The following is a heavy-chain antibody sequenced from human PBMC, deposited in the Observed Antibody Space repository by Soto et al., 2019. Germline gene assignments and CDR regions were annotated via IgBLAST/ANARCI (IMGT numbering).Heavy chain of an antibody. CDR1: GFTVSDYC. D-gene: IGHD3-16*01. CDR3: ARDTGGSYDY. J-gene: IGHJ4*02. V-gene: IGHV3-72*01. Sequence: GGSLRLSCAASGFTVSDYCLNWVRQVPEKGLEWLGRSRNKANSYNTEYAPSVKGRFSISRDDSKDSMYLQMNSLKSEDSAVYYCARDTGGSYDYWGQGALVTVSS. CDR2: SRNKANSYNT.